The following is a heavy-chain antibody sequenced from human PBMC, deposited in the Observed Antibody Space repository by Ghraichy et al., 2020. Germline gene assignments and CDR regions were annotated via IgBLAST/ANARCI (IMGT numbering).Heavy chain of an antibody. J-gene: IGHJ4*02. CDR1: GFTFSVFA. CDR3: VKSPHRSSSFDF. V-gene: IGHV3-64D*09. D-gene: IGHD1-14*01. CDR2: INSNGGDT. Sequence: GGSLRLSCSASGFTFSVFAMHWVRQAPGKDLEYVSTINSNGGDTYYADSVEGRFTISRDNSKRTLYLQMSSLRAEDTALYYCVKSPHRSSSFDFWGQGTLVTVSS.